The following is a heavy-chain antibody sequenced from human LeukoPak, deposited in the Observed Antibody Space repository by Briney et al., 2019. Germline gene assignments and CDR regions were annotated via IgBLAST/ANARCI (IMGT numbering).Heavy chain of an antibody. V-gene: IGHV4-4*07. J-gene: IGHJ3*02. CDR2: IYISGST. CDR1: GGSISSYY. Sequence: PSETLSLTCTVSGGSISSYYWSWIRQPAGKGLEWIGRIYISGSTNYNPSLKSRVTISVDKSKNQFSLKLSSVTAADTAVYYCARRGYSYGPGSDAFDIWGQGTMVTVSS. D-gene: IGHD5-18*01. CDR3: ARRGYSYGPGSDAFDI.